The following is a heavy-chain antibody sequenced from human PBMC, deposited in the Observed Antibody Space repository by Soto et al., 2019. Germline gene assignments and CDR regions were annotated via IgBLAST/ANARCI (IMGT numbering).Heavy chain of an antibody. J-gene: IGHJ6*02. CDR3: AKDVVVGATTGLGDYYYYYGMDV. D-gene: IGHD1-26*01. V-gene: IGHV3-23*01. CDR1: GFSITKHA. Sequence: VQLLESGGGLMQPGGSLRLSCSTSGFSITKHAMNWVRQAPGKGLEWVSTISNTGTTTYYAASVKGRFTVSRDNSNNRVFLQMKSLRAEDTAVYYCAKDVVVGATTGLGDYYYYYGMDVWGQGTTVTVSS. CDR2: ISNTGTTT.